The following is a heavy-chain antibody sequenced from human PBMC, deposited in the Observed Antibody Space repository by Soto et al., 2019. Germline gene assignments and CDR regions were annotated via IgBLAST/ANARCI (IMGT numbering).Heavy chain of an antibody. J-gene: IGHJ4*02. D-gene: IGHD2-15*01. Sequence: QVQLVQSGAEVKKPGSSVKVSCKASGGPFSSYSINWVRQAPGQGLEWMGEIIPIFGTANYAQKFPGRVTITADESTRTAYMALSSLRSEGTAVYYCARAGGRHSGGIDYGGQGTVVTVSS. CDR3: ARAGGRHSGGIDY. V-gene: IGHV1-69*01. CDR1: GGPFSSYS. CDR2: IIPIFGTA.